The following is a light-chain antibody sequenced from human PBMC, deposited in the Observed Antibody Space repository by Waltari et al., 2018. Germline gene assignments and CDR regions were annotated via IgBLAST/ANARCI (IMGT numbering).Light chain of an antibody. CDR1: QSISNY. V-gene: IGKV1-39*01. CDR3: QHTSSTPPIT. CDR2: AAS. Sequence: DIQMTQSPSSLSASVGDRVTITCRASQSISNYLNWYQQKPGKAPKLVIYAASSLQSGVPSRFSGSGSGTDFTLTISSLQPEDFATYFCQHTSSTPPITFGQGTRLEIK. J-gene: IGKJ5*01.